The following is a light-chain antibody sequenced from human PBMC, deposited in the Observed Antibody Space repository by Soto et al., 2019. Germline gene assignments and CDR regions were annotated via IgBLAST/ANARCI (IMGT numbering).Light chain of an antibody. V-gene: IGLV3-1*01. J-gene: IGLJ2*01. Sequence: SYELTQPPSVSVSPGQTASITCSGDKLGDKFACWYQQKPGQSPVMVIYQDRKRPSGIPERFSGSNSGNTATLTISGTQAMDEADYYCQAWDSNTAHVVFGGGTKLTVL. CDR2: QDR. CDR3: QAWDSNTAHVV. CDR1: KLGDKF.